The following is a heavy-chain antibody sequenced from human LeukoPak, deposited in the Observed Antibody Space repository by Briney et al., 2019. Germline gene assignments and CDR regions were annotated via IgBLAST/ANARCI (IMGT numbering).Heavy chain of an antibody. CDR1: GGTFSSYA. D-gene: IGHD2-15*01. V-gene: IGHV1-69*13. CDR2: IIPIFGTA. Sequence: SVKVSCKASGGTFSSYAISWVRQAPGQGLEWMGGIIPIFGTANYAQKFQGRVTITADESTSTAYMELSSLRSEDTAVYYCARSKHRYELHYPNNWFDPWGQGTLVTVSS. J-gene: IGHJ5*02. CDR3: ARSKHRYELHYPNNWFDP.